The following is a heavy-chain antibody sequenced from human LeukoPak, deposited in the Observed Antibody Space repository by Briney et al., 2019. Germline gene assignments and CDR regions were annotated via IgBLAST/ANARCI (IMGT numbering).Heavy chain of an antibody. Sequence: GASVKVSCKASGYTSTGYYMHWVRQAPGQGLEWMGWINPNSGGTNYAQKFQGRVTMTRDTSISTAYMELSRLRSDDTAVYYCARECIRTARITIFGVVGYWGQGTLVTVSS. CDR1: GYTSTGYY. J-gene: IGHJ4*02. D-gene: IGHD3-3*01. CDR2: INPNSGGT. V-gene: IGHV1-2*02. CDR3: ARECIRTARITIFGVVGY.